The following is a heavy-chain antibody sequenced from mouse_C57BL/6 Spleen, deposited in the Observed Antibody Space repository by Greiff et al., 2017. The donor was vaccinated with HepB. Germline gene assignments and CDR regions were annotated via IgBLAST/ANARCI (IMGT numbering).Heavy chain of an antibody. CDR3: ARERYYGSSHWYFDV. CDR2: ISDGGSYT. V-gene: IGHV5-4*01. Sequence: EVMLVESGGGLVKPGGSLKLSCAASGFTFSSYAMSWVRQTPEKRLEWVATISDGGSYTYYPDNVKGRFTISRDNAKNNLYLQMSHLKSEDTAMYYCARERYYGSSHWYFDVWGTGTTVTVSS. J-gene: IGHJ1*03. CDR1: GFTFSSYA. D-gene: IGHD1-1*01.